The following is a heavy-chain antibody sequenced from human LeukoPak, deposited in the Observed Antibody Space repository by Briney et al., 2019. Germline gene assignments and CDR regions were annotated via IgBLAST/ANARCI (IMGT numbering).Heavy chain of an antibody. V-gene: IGHV1-3*01. CDR3: TIGLAGDWDAFDI. D-gene: IGHD6-19*01. J-gene: IGHJ3*02. CDR2: IHADSGNT. CDR1: GYTLTTCA. Sequence: ASVKVSCKPSGYTLTTCAVHWVRQAPGQRLEWMGWIHADSGNTKYSQKLQGRVAIARDTSASTIYMELTSLRIEDTAVYFCTIGLAGDWDAFDIWGLGTMVTVSS.